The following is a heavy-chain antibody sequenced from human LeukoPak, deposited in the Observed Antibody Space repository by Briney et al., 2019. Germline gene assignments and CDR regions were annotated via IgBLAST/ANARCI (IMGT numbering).Heavy chain of an antibody. J-gene: IGHJ4*02. CDR3: AKGGVLLWFGELLGSYYFDY. CDR2: ISGSGGST. CDR1: GFTFSSYG. Sequence: GGSLRLSCAASGFTFSSYGMSWVRQAPGKGLEWVSAISGSGGSTYYADSVKGRFTISRDNSKNTLYLQMNSLRAEDTAVYYCAKGGVLLWFGELLGSYYFDYWGQGTLVTVSS. V-gene: IGHV3-23*01. D-gene: IGHD3-10*01.